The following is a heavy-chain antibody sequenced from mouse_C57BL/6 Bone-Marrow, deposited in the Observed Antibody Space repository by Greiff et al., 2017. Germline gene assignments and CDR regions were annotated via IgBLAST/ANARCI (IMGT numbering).Heavy chain of an antibody. CDR3: ARGVITSYFDY. J-gene: IGHJ2*01. D-gene: IGHD1-1*01. Sequence: QVQLQQSGAELVRPGSSVKMSCKTSGYTFTSHWMQWVRQRPGQGLEWIGEIFPGSGSTYYNEKFKGKATLTVDTSSSTAYMQLSSLTSEDSAVYFCARGVITSYFDYWGQGTTLTVSS. V-gene: IGHV1-56*01. CDR1: GYTFTSHW. CDR2: IFPGSGST.